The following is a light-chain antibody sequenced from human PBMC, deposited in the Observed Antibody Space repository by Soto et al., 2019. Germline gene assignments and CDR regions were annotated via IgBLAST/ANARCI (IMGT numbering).Light chain of an antibody. CDR1: QSVSSN. J-gene: IGKJ4*01. V-gene: IGKV3-15*01. CDR2: GAS. Sequence: EIVMTQSPATLSVSPGERATLSCRASQSVSSNLAWYQQKPGQAPRLLIYGASTRATGIPARFSGSGCGTEFTLTLSSLQSEDFAVYYCQQYNNWPPLTFGGGTKVEIK. CDR3: QQYNNWPPLT.